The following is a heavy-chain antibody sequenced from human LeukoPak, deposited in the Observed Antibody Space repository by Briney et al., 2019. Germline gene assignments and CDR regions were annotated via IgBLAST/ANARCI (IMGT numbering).Heavy chain of an antibody. D-gene: IGHD5-24*01. CDR2: ISGSGGTT. CDR3: AKVRDGYNSPFDY. Sequence: GGSLRLSCAASGFTFSSYGMHWVRQAPGKGLEWVSVISGSGGTTDYADSVKGRFTVSRDDSKNTLYLQMNSLRAEDTAVYYCAKVRDGYNSPFDYWGQGTLVTVSS. V-gene: IGHV3-23*01. CDR1: GFTFSSYG. J-gene: IGHJ4*02.